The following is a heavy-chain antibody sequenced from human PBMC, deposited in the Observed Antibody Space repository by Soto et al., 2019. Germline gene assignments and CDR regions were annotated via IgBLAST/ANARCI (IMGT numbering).Heavy chain of an antibody. D-gene: IGHD1-1*01. J-gene: IGHJ4*02. V-gene: IGHV4-4*02. CDR3: ARDGPTGTTNFDY. CDR1: CGSISSSNW. Sequence: PSETLSLTCAVSCGSISSSNWWSWVRQPPGKGLEWIGEIYHSGSTNYNPSLKSRVTISVDKSKNQFSLKLSSVTAADTAVYYCARDGPTGTTNFDYWGQGTLVTVSS. CDR2: IYHSGST.